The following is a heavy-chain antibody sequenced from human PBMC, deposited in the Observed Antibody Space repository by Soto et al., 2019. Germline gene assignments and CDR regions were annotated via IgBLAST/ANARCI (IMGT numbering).Heavy chain of an antibody. Sequence: LGESLKISCKGSGYSFTSYWISWVRQMPGKGLEWMGRIDPSDSYTNYSPSFQGHVTISADKSISTAYLQWSSLKASDTAMYYCARTGEDTAMGDDYWGQGTLVTVSS. CDR1: GYSFTSYW. J-gene: IGHJ4*02. CDR2: IDPSDSYT. D-gene: IGHD5-18*01. CDR3: ARTGEDTAMGDDY. V-gene: IGHV5-10-1*01.